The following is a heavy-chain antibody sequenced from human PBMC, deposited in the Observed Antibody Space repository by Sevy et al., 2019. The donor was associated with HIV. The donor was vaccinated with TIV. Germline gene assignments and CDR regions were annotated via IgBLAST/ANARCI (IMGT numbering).Heavy chain of an antibody. V-gene: IGHV3-9*01. J-gene: IGHJ3*02. Sequence: GGSLRLSCAGSGFTFGDYAMHWVRQVPGKGLEWVSGISWNSGALDHADSVRGRFTISRDNAKSSLYLQMNSLRAEDTAVYYCANKGGSRPNDAFDTWGQGTMVTVSS. D-gene: IGHD3-10*01. CDR2: ISWNSGAL. CDR3: ANKGGSRPNDAFDT. CDR1: GFTFGDYA.